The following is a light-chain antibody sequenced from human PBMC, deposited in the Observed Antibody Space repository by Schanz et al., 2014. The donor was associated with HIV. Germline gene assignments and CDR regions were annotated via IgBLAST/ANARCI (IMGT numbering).Light chain of an antibody. CDR3: QSYGSSLSTYVI. CDR2: GVS. Sequence: QSALTQPASVSGSPGQSITISCSGTSSDIGAFDYVSWYQQYPGKAPKLIVYGVSDRPSGVPARFSASKSGTSASLVITGLQAEDEGDYYCQSYGSSLSTYVIFGGGTKLTVL. J-gene: IGLJ2*01. V-gene: IGLV2-14*03. CDR1: SSDIGAFDY.